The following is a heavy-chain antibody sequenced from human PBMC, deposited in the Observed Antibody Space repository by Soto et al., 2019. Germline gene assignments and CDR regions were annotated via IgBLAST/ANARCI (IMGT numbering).Heavy chain of an antibody. CDR2: IHYSGST. Sequence: SDTLSLTCTFSGFSISCYYCSWIRQPPGKGLEWIGYIHYSGSTNYNPSLSGRVTMSVDLSNSQFSLNVASVNAADTAVYFCAGGRDYDYWGQGTLVNVSS. CDR1: GFSISCYY. CDR3: AGGRDYDY. D-gene: IGHD1-26*01. J-gene: IGHJ4*02. V-gene: IGHV4-59*12.